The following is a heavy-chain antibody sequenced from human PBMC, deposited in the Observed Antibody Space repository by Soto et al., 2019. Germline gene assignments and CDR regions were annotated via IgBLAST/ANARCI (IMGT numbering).Heavy chain of an antibody. V-gene: IGHV3-11*01. CDR1: GFTFSDYY. J-gene: IGHJ6*02. D-gene: IGHD2-2*01. CDR3: ATGVVPATKWGYYSYGLDV. Sequence: QVQLVESGGGSAKPGGSLRLSCAASGFTFSDYYMRWIRQAPGKGLEWVSYISSGGFITYYADSVKGRFTTSWDKAKNSLYLQMNTLSANDTAVYYCATGVVPATKWGYYSYGLDVWGQGTTVTVSS. CDR2: ISSGGFIT.